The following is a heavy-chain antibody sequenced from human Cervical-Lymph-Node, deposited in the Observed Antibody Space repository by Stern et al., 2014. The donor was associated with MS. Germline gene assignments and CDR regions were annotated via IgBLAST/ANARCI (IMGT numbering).Heavy chain of an antibody. J-gene: IGHJ4*02. Sequence: VQLEESGGTVVQPGTSLRLSCEGSGFTFSEHGMNWVRRAPGKGLEWVASLWYDGRNKMYEDSVKGRFTISRDNSKNTLYLQMDTLRVEDTAVYYCARSSSSGWDYWGPGTLVTVSS. D-gene: IGHD6-25*01. CDR1: GFTFSEHG. CDR3: ARSSSSGWDY. V-gene: IGHV3-33*07. CDR2: LWYDGRNK.